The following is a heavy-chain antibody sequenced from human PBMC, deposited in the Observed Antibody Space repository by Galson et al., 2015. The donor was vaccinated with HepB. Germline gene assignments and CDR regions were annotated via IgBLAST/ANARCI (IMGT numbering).Heavy chain of an antibody. CDR2: ISTYNGNT. CDR3: ARDSYYDILTGKYKEGWFDP. J-gene: IGHJ5*02. D-gene: IGHD3-9*01. Sequence: QSGAEVKKPGASVKVSCKASGYTFTSYGISWVRQAPGQGLEWMGWISTYNGNTNYAQKLQGRVTMTTDTSTTTAYMELRSLRSDDTAVYYCARDSYYDILTGKYKEGWFDPWGQGTLVTVSS. CDR1: GYTFTSYG. V-gene: IGHV1-18*04.